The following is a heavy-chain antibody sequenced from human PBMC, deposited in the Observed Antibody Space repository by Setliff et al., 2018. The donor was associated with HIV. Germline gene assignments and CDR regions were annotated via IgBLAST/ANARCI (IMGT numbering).Heavy chain of an antibody. CDR3: ARLGRAIDDGGSSLRLDF. CDR1: DDSFSNYA. D-gene: IGHD2-21*01. V-gene: IGHV4-4*09. CDR2: ISSSGTT. J-gene: IGHJ4*02. Sequence: SETLSLTCVVSDDSFSNYAWTWIRQSPGKALEWIGYISSSGTTNYNPSLRSRVTISMETSNTRFSLWLRSATAADTATYFCARLGRAIDDGGSSLRLDFWGQGMLVTVSS.